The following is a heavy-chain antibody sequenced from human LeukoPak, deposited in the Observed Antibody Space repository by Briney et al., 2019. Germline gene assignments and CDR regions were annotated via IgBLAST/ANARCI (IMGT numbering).Heavy chain of an antibody. CDR2: INPNSGGT. V-gene: IGHV1-2*02. D-gene: IGHD3-10*01. CDR3: ARKIGSTIGPDY. CDR1: GYTFARYY. J-gene: IGHJ4*02. Sequence: ASVKVSCKASGYTFARYYMHWVRQAPAQGLEWMGWINPNSGGTNYAQKFQGRVIMTRGTSISTAYMELSRLRSDDTAVYYCARKIGSTIGPDYWGQGTLVTVSS.